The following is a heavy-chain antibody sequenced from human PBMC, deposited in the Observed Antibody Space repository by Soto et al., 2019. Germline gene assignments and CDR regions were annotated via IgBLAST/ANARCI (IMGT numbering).Heavy chain of an antibody. D-gene: IGHD3-3*01. CDR1: GGTFSSYA. CDR3: ARAVTIFGVVIGPYYGTDV. V-gene: IGHV1-69*13. J-gene: IGHJ6*02. CDR2: IIPIFGTA. Sequence: SVKVSCKASGGTFSSYAISCVRQAPGQGLEWMGGIIPIFGTANYAQKFQGRVTITADESTSTAYMELSSLRSEDTAVYYCARAVTIFGVVIGPYYGTDVWGQGTTVTVSS.